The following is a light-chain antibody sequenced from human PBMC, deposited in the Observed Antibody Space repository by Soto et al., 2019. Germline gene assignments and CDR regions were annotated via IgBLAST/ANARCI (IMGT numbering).Light chain of an antibody. CDR3: QQYGSSGT. Sequence: EIVMTQSPATLSVSPGERATLSCRASQSVSSNLAWYQQKPGQAPRLLISRASSRATGIPDRFSGSGSGTDFTLTISRLEPEDFAVYYCQQYGSSGTFGHGTKVDIK. J-gene: IGKJ1*01. V-gene: IGKV3-20*01. CDR2: RAS. CDR1: QSVSSN.